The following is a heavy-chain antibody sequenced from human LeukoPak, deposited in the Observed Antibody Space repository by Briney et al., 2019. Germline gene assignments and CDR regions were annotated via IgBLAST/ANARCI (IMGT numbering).Heavy chain of an antibody. CDR1: GYTFTGYY. Sequence: ASVKVSCKASGYTFTGYYMHWVRQAPGQGLEWMGWINPNSGGTNYAQKFQGRVTMTRDTSIGTAYMELSRLRSDDTAVYYCARAYYDFWSGYFYGMDVWGQGTTVTVSS. CDR2: INPNSGGT. D-gene: IGHD3-3*01. CDR3: ARAYYDFWSGYFYGMDV. V-gene: IGHV1-2*02. J-gene: IGHJ6*02.